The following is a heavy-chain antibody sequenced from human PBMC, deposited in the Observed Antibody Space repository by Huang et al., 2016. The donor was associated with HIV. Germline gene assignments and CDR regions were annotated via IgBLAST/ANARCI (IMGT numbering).Heavy chain of an antibody. CDR2: IRYDGSNK. V-gene: IGHV3-30*02. CDR1: GFTVSSYG. D-gene: IGHD3-10*01. J-gene: IGHJ3*02. Sequence: QVQLVESGGGVVKPGGSLRLSCAASGFTVSSYGMHWVRQAQGKGLEEVAFIRYDGSNKYYADYVRGRFTISRDNSKNTLYLQMNSLRAEDTAVYYCAKGSMANAFDIWGQGTMVTVSS. CDR3: AKGSMANAFDI.